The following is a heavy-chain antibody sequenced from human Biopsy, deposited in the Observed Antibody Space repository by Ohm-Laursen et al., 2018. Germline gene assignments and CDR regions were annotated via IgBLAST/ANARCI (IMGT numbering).Heavy chain of an antibody. CDR2: VYHSGTA. CDR3: ARHDGNGPFALDS. CDR1: GGSISSGSNY. V-gene: IGHV4-39*01. J-gene: IGHJ4*02. D-gene: IGHD5-24*01. Sequence: TLFLTCTVSGGSISSGSNYWAWIRQPPGKGLEWIGSVYHSGTAYYSPSLKSRVTISVDTSKNQLSLKVTSVTAAGTAAYYCARHDGNGPFALDSWGQGTLVTVSS.